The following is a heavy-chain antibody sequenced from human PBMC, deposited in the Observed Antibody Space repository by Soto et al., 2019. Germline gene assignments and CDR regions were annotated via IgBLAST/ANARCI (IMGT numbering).Heavy chain of an antibody. V-gene: IGHV3-23*01. CDR1: EVTISGYA. D-gene: IGHD3-16*02. Sequence: GSLRLSCAAAEVTISGYAMSCVRKDPGKGLEWVSAISGSGGSTYYADSVKGRFTISRDNSKNTLYLQMNSLRAEDTAVHYCANFWFSFSALAASLLDVWGKGTTVTVSS. J-gene: IGHJ6*04. CDR3: ANFWFSFSALAASLLDV. CDR2: ISGSGGST.